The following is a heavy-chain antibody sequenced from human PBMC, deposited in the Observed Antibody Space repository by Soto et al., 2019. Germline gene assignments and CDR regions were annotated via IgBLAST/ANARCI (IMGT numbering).Heavy chain of an antibody. CDR3: ARYYDSSDRPYFHH. V-gene: IGHV4-39*01. D-gene: IGHD3-22*01. J-gene: IGHJ1*01. CDR2: IYYTGTT. CDR1: GGSISRSGYY. Sequence: SETLSLTCAVSGGSISRSGYYWFWIRHPPGKGLEWVGTIYYTGTTYYNPSLKTRLTISVDTSKNQFSLKLSSVTAADTAVYFCARYYDSSDRPYFHHWGQGMLVTVSS.